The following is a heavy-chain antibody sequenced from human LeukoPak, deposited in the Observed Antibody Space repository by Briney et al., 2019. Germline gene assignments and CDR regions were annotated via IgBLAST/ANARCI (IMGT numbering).Heavy chain of an antibody. CDR1: GFTFSIYW. V-gene: IGHV3-7*01. D-gene: IGHD2-2*01. Sequence: GGSLRLSCAASGFTFSIYWMSWVRQAPGKGLEWVANIKQDGSEKYYVDSVKGRFTISRDNAKNSLYLQMNSLRAEDTAVYYCAREGVVVPVDYWGQGTLVIVSS. J-gene: IGHJ4*02. CDR3: AREGVVVPVDY. CDR2: IKQDGSEK.